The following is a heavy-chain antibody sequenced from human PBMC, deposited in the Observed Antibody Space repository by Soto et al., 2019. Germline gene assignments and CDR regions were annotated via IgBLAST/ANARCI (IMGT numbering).Heavy chain of an antibody. J-gene: IGHJ2*01. Sequence: TSVKVSCRASANTFNSHDVDWVPPATGHGLEWMGVMNPNSGNTGYAQKFQGRVTMTRDTSISTAYMELSSLRSEDTAVYYCARDKMVESFGLGTVELWGR. D-gene: IGHD3-10*01. CDR1: ANTFNSHD. V-gene: IGHV1-8*01. CDR2: MNPNSGNT. CDR3: ARDKMVESFGLGTVEL.